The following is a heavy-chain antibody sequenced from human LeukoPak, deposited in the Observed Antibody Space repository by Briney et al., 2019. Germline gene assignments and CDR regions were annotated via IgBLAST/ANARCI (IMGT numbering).Heavy chain of an antibody. J-gene: IGHJ4*02. CDR2: IYHSGST. CDR1: GGSISSSNW. CDR3: ASGVYDSSGYPEAY. V-gene: IGHV4-4*02. D-gene: IGHD3-22*01. Sequence: SETLSLTCAVSGGSISSSNWWSWVRQPPGKGLEWIGEIYHSGSTNYNPSLKSRVTISVDKSKNQFSLKLSSVTAADTAVYYCASGVYDSSGYPEAYWGQGTLVTVSS.